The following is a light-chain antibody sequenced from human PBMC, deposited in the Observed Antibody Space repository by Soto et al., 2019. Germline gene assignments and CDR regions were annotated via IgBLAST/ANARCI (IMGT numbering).Light chain of an antibody. CDR1: PSVTKRF. Sequence: EIVLTQSPGTLSLSPGETATLSCRASPSVTKRFLTWYQQKPGQGTRLIIYGASSKATGIRDRFSGGGSGTDFTLTINRLEPEDFEVDYCQQYGESSYAFGQGTKVQIK. CDR2: GAS. CDR3: QQYGESSYA. V-gene: IGKV3-20*01. J-gene: IGKJ2*01.